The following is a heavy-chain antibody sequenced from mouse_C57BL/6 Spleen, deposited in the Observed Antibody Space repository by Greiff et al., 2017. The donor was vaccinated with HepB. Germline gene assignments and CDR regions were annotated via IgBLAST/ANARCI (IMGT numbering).Heavy chain of an antibody. D-gene: IGHD1-1*01. Sequence: QVQLQQPGAELVKPGASVKLSCKASGYTFTSYWMHWVKQRPGQGLEWIGMIHPNSGSTNYNEKFKSKATLTVDKSSSTAYMQLSSLTSEDSAVYYGSRITAVVRSYYFDYWGQGTTLTVSS. CDR1: GYTFTSYW. CDR2: IHPNSGST. CDR3: SRITAVVRSYYFDY. V-gene: IGHV1-64*01. J-gene: IGHJ2*01.